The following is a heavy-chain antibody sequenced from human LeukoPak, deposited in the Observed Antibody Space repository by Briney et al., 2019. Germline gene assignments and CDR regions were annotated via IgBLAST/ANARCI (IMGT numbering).Heavy chain of an antibody. CDR2: IYYSGST. J-gene: IGHJ4*02. V-gene: IGHV4-59*11. Sequence: SETLSLTCTVSGGSISIHYWSWIRQPPGKGLEWIGYIYYSGSTNYNPSLKSRVTISVDTSKNQFSLKLSSVTAADTAVYYCARDRTGCLDYWGQGTLVTVSS. D-gene: IGHD7-27*01. CDR1: GGSISIHY. CDR3: ARDRTGCLDY.